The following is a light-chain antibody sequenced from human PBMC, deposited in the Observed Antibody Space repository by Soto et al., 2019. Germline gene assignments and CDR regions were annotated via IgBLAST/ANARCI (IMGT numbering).Light chain of an antibody. J-gene: IGKJ1*01. CDR1: QSIDTY. CDR3: QQTYRTPT. CDR2: STS. V-gene: IGKV1-39*01. Sequence: IQMTQSPSSLSASVGDRVTTTCRASQSIDTYLNWYQQRPGKAPNLLIYSTSTLQSGVPSRFSGSGSGTDFTLTISSLQPEDVATYYCQQTYRTPTFGQGTKV.